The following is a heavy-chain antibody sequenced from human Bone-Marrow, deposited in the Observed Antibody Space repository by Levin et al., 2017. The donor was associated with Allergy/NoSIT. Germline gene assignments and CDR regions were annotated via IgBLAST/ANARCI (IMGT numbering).Heavy chain of an antibody. CDR3: ARDRPDCTTTTCYEYFQH. CDR2: IKEDGSQK. CDR1: GFTFSYYY. Sequence: GGSLRLSCEASGFTFSYYYMSWVRQAPGKGLEWVANIKEDGSQKNYVDSVKGRFTISRDNAKNSLVLQMNSLRVEDTAVYYCARDRPDCTTTTCYEYFQHWGQGTPVTVSS. J-gene: IGHJ1*01. V-gene: IGHV3-7*01. D-gene: IGHD2-2*01.